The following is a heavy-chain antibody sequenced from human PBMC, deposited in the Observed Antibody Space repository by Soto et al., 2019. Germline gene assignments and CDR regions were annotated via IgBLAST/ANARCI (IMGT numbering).Heavy chain of an antibody. CDR2: INPNSGGT. Sequence: ASVKVSCKASGYIFTGYYMHWVRQAPGQGLEWMGWINPNSGGTNYAQKFQGRVTMTRDTSISTAYMELSRLRSDDAAVYYCARMYSGSYFPPYYFDYWGQGTLVTVSS. CDR1: GYIFTGYY. J-gene: IGHJ4*02. D-gene: IGHD1-26*01. CDR3: ARMYSGSYFPPYYFDY. V-gene: IGHV1-2*02.